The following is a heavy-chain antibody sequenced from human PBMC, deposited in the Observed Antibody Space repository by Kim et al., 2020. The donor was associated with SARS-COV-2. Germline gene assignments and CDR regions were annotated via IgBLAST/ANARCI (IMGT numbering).Heavy chain of an antibody. D-gene: IGHD6-19*01. CDR3: AKDRWQWSTNWYFDL. V-gene: IGHV3-30*18. CDR2: ISYDGSNK. CDR1: GFTFSSYG. J-gene: IGHJ2*01. Sequence: GGSLRLSCAASGFTFSSYGMHWVRQAPGKGLEWVAVISYDGSNKYYADSVKGRFTISRDNSKNTLYLQMNSLRAEDTAVYYCAKDRWQWSTNWYFDLWGRGTLVTVSS.